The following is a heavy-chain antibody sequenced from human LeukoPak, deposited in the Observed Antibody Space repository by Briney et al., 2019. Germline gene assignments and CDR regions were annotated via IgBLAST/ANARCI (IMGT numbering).Heavy chain of an antibody. J-gene: IGHJ3*02. CDR3: AALGWFGSDAFDI. D-gene: IGHD3-10*01. CDR1: GDSSSSGSYY. Sequence: PSQTLSLTCTVSGDSSSSGSYYWSWIRQPAGKGLEWIGYIYYSGSTNYNPSLKSRVTISVDTSKNQFSLKLSSVTAADTAVYYCAALGWFGSDAFDIWGQGTMVTVSS. CDR2: IYYSGST. V-gene: IGHV4-61*10.